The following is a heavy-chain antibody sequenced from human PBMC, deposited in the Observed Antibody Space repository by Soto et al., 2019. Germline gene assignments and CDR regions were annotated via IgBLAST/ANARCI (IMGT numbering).Heavy chain of an antibody. CDR1: GFTVNSYW. CDR3: ARDLATINYYFGLDV. V-gene: IGHV3-74*01. D-gene: IGHD5-12*01. CDR2: ISSDGSSA. J-gene: IGHJ6*02. Sequence: PGGSLSLSCAASGFTVNSYWMHWVRQAPGKGLVWVSRISSDGSSANYADSVKGRFTVSRDNAKNTLYLQMNSLRAEDTAVYYCARDLATINYYFGLDVWGQGTTVTVSS.